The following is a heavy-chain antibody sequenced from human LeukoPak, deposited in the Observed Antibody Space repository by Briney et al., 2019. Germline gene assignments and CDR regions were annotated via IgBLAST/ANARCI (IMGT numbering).Heavy chain of an antibody. J-gene: IGHJ4*02. V-gene: IGHV3-23*01. CDR2: ISGTGGTT. CDR1: GFSFNNYA. Sequence: GGSLRLSCAASGFSFNNYAMTWVRQAPGRGLEWVSAISGTGGTTYSADSVKGRFTISRDNSKNTMYLQMNSLRAEDTAVYYCARGSSHPPIDYWGQGTLVTVSS. CDR3: ARGSSHPPIDY. D-gene: IGHD6-6*01.